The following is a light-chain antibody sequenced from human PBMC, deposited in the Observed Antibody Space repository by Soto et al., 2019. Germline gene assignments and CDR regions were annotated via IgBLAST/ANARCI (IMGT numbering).Light chain of an antibody. CDR2: DAS. J-gene: IGKJ2*01. V-gene: IGKV3-20*01. CDR3: QQYARPPYA. CDR1: QRISNSC. Sequence: EIVLTQSPGTLSLSPGERATLSCRASQRISNSCLAWYQQKPGQAPRLLLYDASSRATGIPDRVSGSGSGTDFTLTISRLEPEDFAVYYCQQYARPPYAFGQGTKVDIK.